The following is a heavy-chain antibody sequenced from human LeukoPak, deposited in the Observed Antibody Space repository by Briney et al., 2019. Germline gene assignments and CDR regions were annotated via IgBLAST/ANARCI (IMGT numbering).Heavy chain of an antibody. J-gene: IGHJ6*04. CDR2: ISYDGSNK. CDR3: AKDHSFDYGDPYYYYGMDV. CDR1: GFTFSSYG. V-gene: IGHV3-30*18. D-gene: IGHD4-17*01. Sequence: AGGSLRLSCADSGFTFSSYGMHWVRQAPGKGLEWVAVISYDGSNKYYADSVKGRFTISRDNSKNTLYLQMNSLRAEDTAVYYCAKDHSFDYGDPYYYYGMDVWGKGTTVTVSS.